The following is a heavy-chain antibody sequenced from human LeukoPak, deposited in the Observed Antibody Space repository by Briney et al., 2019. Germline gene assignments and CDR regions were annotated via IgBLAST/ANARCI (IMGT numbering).Heavy chain of an antibody. J-gene: IGHJ5*02. CDR3: ASSRSAYDFVTGYASDTNWFDP. CDR2: YTGAT. D-gene: IGHD3-9*01. V-gene: IGHV4-31*03. Sequence: KPSQTLSLTCTVSGGSITSGGYYWSWIRQYPGKGLEWIGYTGATHYNPSLKSRVFISMDMSKNQFSLKLSPVTAADTAVYYCASSRSAYDFVTGYASDTNWFDPWGQGTLVTVSS. CDR1: GGSITSGGYY.